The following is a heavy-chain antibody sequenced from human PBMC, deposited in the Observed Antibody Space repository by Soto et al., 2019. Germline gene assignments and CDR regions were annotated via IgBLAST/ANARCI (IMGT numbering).Heavy chain of an antibody. Sequence: GGSLRLSCAASGFTFSSYAMSWVRQAPGKGLEWVSASNGSGGSTYYANSVKGRFTISRDNSKNTLYLQMNSQRAEESAVYYWAKAYSRDYYDSSGYLQLDACDIWGQGTMVTVSS. J-gene: IGHJ3*02. CDR2: SNGSGGST. D-gene: IGHD3-22*01. CDR1: GFTFSSYA. V-gene: IGHV3-23*01. CDR3: AKAYSRDYYDSSGYLQLDACDI.